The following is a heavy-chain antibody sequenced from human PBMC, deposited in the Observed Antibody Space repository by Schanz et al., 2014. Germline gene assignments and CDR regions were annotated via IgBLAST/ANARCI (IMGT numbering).Heavy chain of an antibody. J-gene: IGHJ5*02. CDR2: ISVYTGNT. D-gene: IGHD3-9*01. V-gene: IGHV1-18*01. CDR3: AKAEYDILTDSYSRLDP. Sequence: QVQLVQSGAEVKKPGASVRVSCKASGYTFTTYAMSWVRQAPGQGLEWVGWISVYTGNTKYGQKVQGRDTMTADTTTNTAYMELRSLRTDDTDEYYCAKAEYDILTDSYSRLDPWGQGTLVTVSS. CDR1: GYTFTTYA.